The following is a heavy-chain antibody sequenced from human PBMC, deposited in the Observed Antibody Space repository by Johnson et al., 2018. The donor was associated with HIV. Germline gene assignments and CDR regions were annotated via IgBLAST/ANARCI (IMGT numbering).Heavy chain of an antibody. D-gene: IGHD3-22*01. CDR1: GFTFIDYY. Sequence: QVQLVESGGGLVKPGGSLRLSCAGSGFTFIDYYMSWIRQAPGKGLEWISYISGSGSTIYYADSVKGRFTISRDNAKNSLYLQMNSLRAEDTAMYYCARDQDWGYYDSTSFDIWGQGTMVTVSS. V-gene: IGHV3-11*04. CDR2: ISGSGSTI. J-gene: IGHJ3*02. CDR3: ARDQDWGYYDSTSFDI.